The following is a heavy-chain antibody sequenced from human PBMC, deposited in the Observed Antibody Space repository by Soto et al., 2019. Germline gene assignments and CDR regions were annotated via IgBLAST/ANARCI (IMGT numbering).Heavy chain of an antibody. J-gene: IGHJ6*04. V-gene: IGHV3-30*07. CDR2: LSTDGSTP. D-gene: IGHD3-9*01. CDR1: GFIFGSYA. CDR3: AKWGHWIDILPPYNYYGMLV. Sequence: PGGSLRLSFEASGFIFGSYAMNWVHQVPGKGPEWVAVLSTDGSTPYYADSVKDRFTISRDNSKKTLYVQMNSLRAEDTAVYYRAKWGHWIDILPPYNYYGMLVWGNGTRVTVSS.